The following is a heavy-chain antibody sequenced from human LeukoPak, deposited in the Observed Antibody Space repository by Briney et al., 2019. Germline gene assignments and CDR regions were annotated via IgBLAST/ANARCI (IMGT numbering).Heavy chain of an antibody. J-gene: IGHJ4*02. D-gene: IGHD2-2*01. CDR1: GFTVSSNY. Sequence: PGGSLRLSCAASGFTVSSNYMSWVRQAPGKGLECVSVIYSGGNTYYADSVKGRFTISRDNSKNTLYLQMNSLRAEDTVVYYCARSPRYCSSTSCFDYWGQGTLVTLSS. CDR2: IYSGGNT. CDR3: ARSPRYCSSTSCFDY. V-gene: IGHV3-53*01.